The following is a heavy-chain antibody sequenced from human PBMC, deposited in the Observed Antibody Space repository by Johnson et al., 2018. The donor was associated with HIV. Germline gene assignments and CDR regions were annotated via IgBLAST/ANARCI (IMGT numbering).Heavy chain of an antibody. D-gene: IGHD7-27*01. Sequence: EQLVESGGGVVQPGGSLTLSCVTSGFVFSDYVMHWVRQAPGNGLEYVSAISSNGGSTYYANSVKDMQTRRFTISRDNSKNTLYLQMGSLRAEDMAVYFCARGGVTGEDNAFHIWGQGTMVTVSS. V-gene: IGHV3-64*01. J-gene: IGHJ3*02. CDR1: GFVFSDYV. CDR2: ISSNGGST. CDR3: ARGGVTGEDNAFHI.